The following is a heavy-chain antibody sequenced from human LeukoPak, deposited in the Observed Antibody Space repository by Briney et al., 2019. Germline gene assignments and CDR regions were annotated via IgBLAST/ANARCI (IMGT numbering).Heavy chain of an antibody. D-gene: IGHD6-19*01. Sequence: PSETLSLTCTVSGGSISSSSYYWSWIRQPPGTGLEWIGEINHSGSTNYNPSLKSRVTISVDTSKNQFSLKLSSVTAADTAVYYCARAKYSSGWYNTDYWGQGTLVTVSS. J-gene: IGHJ4*02. CDR1: GGSISSSSYY. CDR2: INHSGST. V-gene: IGHV4-39*07. CDR3: ARAKYSSGWYNTDY.